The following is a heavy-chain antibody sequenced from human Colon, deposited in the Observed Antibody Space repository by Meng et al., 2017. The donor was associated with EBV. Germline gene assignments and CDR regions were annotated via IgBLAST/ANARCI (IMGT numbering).Heavy chain of an antibody. J-gene: IGHJ4*02. Sequence: QGQITQWGAGLLKPPETLSLTCASSGGSFSGYYWSWIRQAPGRGLEWIGEINHSGSTKFNPSLESRVSISVDTSENQVSLKLTSVTAADTAVYYCARRTTVNLRSFDSWGQGTLVTASS. CDR2: INHSGST. D-gene: IGHD4-17*01. CDR1: GGSFSGYY. CDR3: ARRTTVNLRSFDS. V-gene: IGHV4-34*01.